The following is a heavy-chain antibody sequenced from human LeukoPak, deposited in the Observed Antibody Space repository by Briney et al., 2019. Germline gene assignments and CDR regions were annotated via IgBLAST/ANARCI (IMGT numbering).Heavy chain of an antibody. D-gene: IGHD6-19*01. CDR3: ARAILIAVAGPGYFDY. CDR1: GGTFSSYA. V-gene: IGHV1-69*13. J-gene: IGHJ4*02. Sequence: AASVKFSCKASGGTFSSYAISWVRQAPGQGLEWMGGIIPIFGTANYAQKFQGRVTITADESTSTAYMELSSLRSEDTAVYYCARAILIAVAGPGYFDYCGQGTLVTVSS. CDR2: IIPIFGTA.